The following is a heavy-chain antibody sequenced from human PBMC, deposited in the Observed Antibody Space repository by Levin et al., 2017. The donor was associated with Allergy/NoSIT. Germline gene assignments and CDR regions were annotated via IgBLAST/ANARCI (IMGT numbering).Heavy chain of an antibody. CDR2: ISSSSSTI. Sequence: HPGGSLRLSCAASGFTFSSYSMNWVRQAPGKGLEWVSYISSSSSTIYYADSVKGRFTISRDNAKNSLYLQMNSLRDEDTAVYYCARDRFVGRGGKRLAWHDAFDIWGQGTMVTVSS. J-gene: IGHJ3*02. CDR1: GFTFSSYS. V-gene: IGHV3-48*02. CDR3: ARDRFVGRGGKRLAWHDAFDI. D-gene: IGHD4-23*01.